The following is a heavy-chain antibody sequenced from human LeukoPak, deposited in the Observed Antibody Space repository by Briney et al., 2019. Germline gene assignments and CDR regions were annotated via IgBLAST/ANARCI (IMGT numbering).Heavy chain of an antibody. CDR1: GYTFSNYY. V-gene: IGHV1-46*01. CDR3: AREIGPIQLHLWGSAFDY. J-gene: IGHJ4*02. Sequence: ASVKGSCKASGYTFSNYYIHWVPQAPAQGHERMGIINPSGGSRSYAQKFQGRLTVTRDTSTSTVYMELSSLRSEDTAVYYCAREIGPIQLHLWGSAFDYWGQGTLVTVSA. CDR2: INPSGGSR. D-gene: IGHD5-18*01.